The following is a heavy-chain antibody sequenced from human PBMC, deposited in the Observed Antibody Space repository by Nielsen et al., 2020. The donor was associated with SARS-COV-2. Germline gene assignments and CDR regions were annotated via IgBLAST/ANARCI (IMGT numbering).Heavy chain of an antibody. CDR2: INTNTGNP. D-gene: IGHD3-10*01. V-gene: IGHV7-4-1*02. CDR1: GYTFTSNA. J-gene: IGHJ6*02. Sequence: ASVQVSCKASGYTFTSNAMNWVRQAPGQGLEWMGWINTNTGNPTYAQGFTGRFVFSLDTSVSTAYLQISSLKAEDTAVYYCARDRSTMVRGVMASYYYYGMDVWGQVTTVTVSS. CDR3: ARDRSTMVRGVMASYYYYGMDV.